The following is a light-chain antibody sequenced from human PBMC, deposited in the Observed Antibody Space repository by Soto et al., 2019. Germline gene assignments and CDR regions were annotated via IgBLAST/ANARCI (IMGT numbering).Light chain of an antibody. V-gene: IGKV1-5*01. J-gene: IGKJ1*01. CDR3: QQYHTFWT. Sequence: DIQMTQSPSTLSASVGDTVTIACRASQSITRWLAWYQQKPGKSPKLLIFDSSTLESGVPSRFSARGYGTEFTLTISSLQPEDFATYYCQQYHTFWTFGQGTKVEVK. CDR2: DSS. CDR1: QSITRW.